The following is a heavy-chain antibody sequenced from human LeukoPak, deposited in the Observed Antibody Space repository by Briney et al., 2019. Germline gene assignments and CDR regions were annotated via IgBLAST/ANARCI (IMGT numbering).Heavy chain of an antibody. CDR1: GGSIRSGGYY. V-gene: IGHV4-31*03. CDR2: IYYSGNT. CDR3: AREVARLYFDY. D-gene: IGHD2-15*01. Sequence: SETLSLTCTVSGGSIRSGGYYCSWIRQHPGKCLEWIGYIYYSGNTYCNPSLKSRVTISVDTSKNQFSLKLNSVTAADTAVYYCAREVARLYFDYWGQGTLVTVSS. J-gene: IGHJ4*02.